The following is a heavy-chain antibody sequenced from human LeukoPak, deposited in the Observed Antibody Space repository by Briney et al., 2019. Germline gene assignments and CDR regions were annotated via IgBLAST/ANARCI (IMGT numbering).Heavy chain of an antibody. D-gene: IGHD5-24*01. Sequence: GGSLRLSCAASGFTFSSYAMSWVRQAPGKGLEWVSAISGSGGSTYCADSVEGRFTISRDNSKNTLFLQMNSLRADDTAVYYCAKWERDGYNSYYFDYWGQGTLVTVSS. CDR2: ISGSGGST. CDR3: AKWERDGYNSYYFDY. CDR1: GFTFSSYA. V-gene: IGHV3-23*01. J-gene: IGHJ4*02.